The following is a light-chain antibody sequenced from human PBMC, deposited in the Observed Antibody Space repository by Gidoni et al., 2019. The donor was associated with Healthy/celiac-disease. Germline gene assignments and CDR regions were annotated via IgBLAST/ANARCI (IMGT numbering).Light chain of an antibody. J-gene: IGKJ2*01. CDR3: QLGYT. Sequence: DIVLTQSPGTLSLSPGERATLSCRASQSVSSSYLAWYQQKPGQAPRLLIYGASSRATGIPDRFSGSGSGTDFTLTISRLEPEDFAVYYCQLGYTFGQGTKLEIK. CDR2: GAS. V-gene: IGKV3-20*01. CDR1: QSVSSSY.